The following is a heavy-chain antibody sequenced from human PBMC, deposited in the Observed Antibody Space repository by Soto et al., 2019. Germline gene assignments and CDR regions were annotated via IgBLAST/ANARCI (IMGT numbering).Heavy chain of an antibody. CDR1: GFTFSSYS. CDR2: ISGSSSTI. Sequence: PGGSLRLSCAASGFTFSSYSMNWVRQAPGKGLEWVSYISGSSSTIYYADSVKGRFTISRDNAKNSLYLQMNSLRDEDTAVYYCARTLYYDFWSGSPRAFGMDVWGQGTTVTVSS. D-gene: IGHD3-3*01. CDR3: ARTLYYDFWSGSPRAFGMDV. V-gene: IGHV3-48*02. J-gene: IGHJ6*02.